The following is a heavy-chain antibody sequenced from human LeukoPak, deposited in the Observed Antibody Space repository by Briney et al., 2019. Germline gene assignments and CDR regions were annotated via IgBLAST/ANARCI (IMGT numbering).Heavy chain of an antibody. D-gene: IGHD5-12*01. CDR3: AGGYSGYAQDY. Sequence: PSQTLSLTCAVSGGSISSGGYSWSWIRQPPGKGLEWIGYIYHSGSTYYNPSLKSRVTISVDRSKNQFSLKLSSVTAADTAVYYCAGGYSGYAQDYWGQGTLVTVSS. CDR1: GGSISSGGYS. V-gene: IGHV4-30-2*01. CDR2: IYHSGST. J-gene: IGHJ4*02.